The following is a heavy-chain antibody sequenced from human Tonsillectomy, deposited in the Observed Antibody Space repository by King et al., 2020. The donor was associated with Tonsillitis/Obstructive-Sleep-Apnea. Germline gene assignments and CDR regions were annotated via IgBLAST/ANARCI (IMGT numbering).Heavy chain of an antibody. V-gene: IGHV3-48*03. Sequence: VQLVESGGGLVQPGGSLRLSCAASGFNFSSYEMNWVRQAPGKGLEWVSYISSSGSTIYYADSVKGRLTISRDNAKNSLYLQMNSLRAGDTAAYYCAMAEEVPPALPWVYYYGMDVWGQGTTVTVSS. CDR3: AMAEEVPPALPWVYYYGMDV. D-gene: IGHD2-2*01. CDR2: ISSSGSTI. J-gene: IGHJ6*02. CDR1: GFNFSSYE.